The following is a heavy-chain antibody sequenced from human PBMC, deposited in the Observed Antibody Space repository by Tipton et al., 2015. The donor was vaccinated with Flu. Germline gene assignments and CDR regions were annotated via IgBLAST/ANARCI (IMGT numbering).Heavy chain of an antibody. V-gene: IGHV3-33*01. CDR1: GFTFSSYG. J-gene: IGHJ6*02. Sequence: SLRLSCAASGFTFSSYGMHWVRQAPGKGLEWVAVIWYDGSNKYYADSVKGRFTISRDNSKNTLYLQMNSLRAEDTAVYYCARDCGALPYYYYYSGMDVWGQGTTVTVSS. CDR3: ARDCGALPYYYYYSGMDV. D-gene: IGHD1-26*01. CDR2: IWYDGSNK.